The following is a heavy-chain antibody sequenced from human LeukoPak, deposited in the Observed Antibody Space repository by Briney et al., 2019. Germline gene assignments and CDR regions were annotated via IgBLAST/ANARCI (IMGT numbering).Heavy chain of an antibody. V-gene: IGHV1-2*02. Sequence: ASVTVSSTASGYTFTDYYIHWVRQAPGQGLECMGWINPKTGGTNYAQKFQGRVTMTRDTSISTAYMELSMLRSDDTSVYYCARVHMLLFGDIVVVPAAKMVGAFDIWGQGTMVTVSS. CDR2: INPKTGGT. CDR3: ARVHMLLFGDIVVVPAAKMVGAFDI. D-gene: IGHD2-2*01. J-gene: IGHJ3*02. CDR1: GYTFTDYY.